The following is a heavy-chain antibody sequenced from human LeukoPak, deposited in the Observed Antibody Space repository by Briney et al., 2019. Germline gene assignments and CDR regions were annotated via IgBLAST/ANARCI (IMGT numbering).Heavy chain of an antibody. Sequence: SETLSLTCTVSGGSISSGSYYWSWIRQSPGKGLEWIGYIYYSGSTNYNPSLKSRVTISVDTSKNQFSLKLSSVTAADTAVYYCARHSPLERFLEWWERAFDIWGQGTMVTVSS. J-gene: IGHJ3*02. D-gene: IGHD3-3*01. CDR1: GGSISSGSYY. V-gene: IGHV4-61*01. CDR2: IYYSGST. CDR3: ARHSPLERFLEWWERAFDI.